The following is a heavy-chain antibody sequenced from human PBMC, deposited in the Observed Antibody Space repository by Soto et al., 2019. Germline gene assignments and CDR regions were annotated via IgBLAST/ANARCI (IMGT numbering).Heavy chain of an antibody. CDR3: VFSLTTLYYMDV. D-gene: IGHD3-9*01. V-gene: IGHV3-21*01. J-gene: IGHJ6*03. Sequence: PGGSLRLSCAASGFTFSSYSMNWVRQAPGKGLEWVSSISSSSSYIYYADSVKGRFTISRDNAKNSLYLQMNSLRAEDTAVYYCVFSLTTLYYMDVWGKGTTVTVSS. CDR2: ISSSSSYI. CDR1: GFTFSSYS.